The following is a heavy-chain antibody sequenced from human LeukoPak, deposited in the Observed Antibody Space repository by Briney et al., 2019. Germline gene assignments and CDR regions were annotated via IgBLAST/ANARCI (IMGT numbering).Heavy chain of an antibody. V-gene: IGHV3-15*01. J-gene: IGHJ4*02. CDR2: IKSKTDGGTT. CDR1: GFAFGNAW. CDR3: TTENPQFDY. D-gene: IGHD1-14*01. Sequence: GSLRLSCAASGFAFGNAWVSWVRRAPGKGLEWVGRIKSKTDGGTTDYAAPVKGRFTILKDDSKNTLYLYMNSLRTEDTAVYYCTTENPQFDYWGQGTLVTVSS.